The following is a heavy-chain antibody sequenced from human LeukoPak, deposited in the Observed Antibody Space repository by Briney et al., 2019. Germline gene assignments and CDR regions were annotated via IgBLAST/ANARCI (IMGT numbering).Heavy chain of an antibody. CDR1: GVTFSSYN. V-gene: IGHV3-48*02. CDR2: LRSSSNTI. CDR3: ARDVGGYGTKGSYFDS. J-gene: IGHJ4*02. Sequence: PGGSLRLSCAASGVTFSSYNMNWVRQAPGKGLEWVSSLRSSSNTIYYADSVRGRFTISRDNAKNSLYLQMNSLRDEDTAVYYCARDVGGYGTKGSYFDSWGQGTLVTVSS. D-gene: IGHD5-12*01.